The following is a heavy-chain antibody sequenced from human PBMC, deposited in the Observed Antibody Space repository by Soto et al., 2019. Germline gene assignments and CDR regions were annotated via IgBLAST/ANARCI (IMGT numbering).Heavy chain of an antibody. D-gene: IGHD6-13*01. V-gene: IGHV3-23*01. CDR1: GFTFSSYA. Sequence: GGSLRLSCAASGFTFSSYAMSWVRQAPGKGLEWVSAISGSGGSTYYADSVKGRFTISRDNSKNTLYLQMNSLRAEDKAVYYCATDLSHSSSPFDYWGQGTLVTVSS. CDR2: ISGSGGST. CDR3: ATDLSHSSSPFDY. J-gene: IGHJ4*02.